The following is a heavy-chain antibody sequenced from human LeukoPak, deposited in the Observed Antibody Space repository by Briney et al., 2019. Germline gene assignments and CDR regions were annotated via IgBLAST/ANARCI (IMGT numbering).Heavy chain of an antibody. J-gene: IGHJ4*02. D-gene: IGHD7-27*01. CDR3: AREEGGRLGIDYYFDY. Sequence: GGSLRLSCAASGFTFSSYEMNWVRQAPGKGLEWVSYISNSGSTIYYADSVKGRFTISRDNAKNSLYLQMNSLRAEDTAVYYCAREEGGRLGIDYYFDYWGQGTLVTVSS. CDR2: ISNSGSTI. CDR1: GFTFSSYE. V-gene: IGHV3-48*03.